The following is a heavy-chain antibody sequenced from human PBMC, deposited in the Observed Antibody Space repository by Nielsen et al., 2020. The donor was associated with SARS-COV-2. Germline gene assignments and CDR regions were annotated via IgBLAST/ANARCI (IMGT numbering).Heavy chain of an antibody. D-gene: IGHD2-15*01. CDR2: IYYSGST. J-gene: IGHJ4*02. CDR3: ARKIGYCSGGSCQDY. CDR1: GGSISSSSYY. Sequence: SETLSLTCTVSGGSISSSSYYWGWIRQPPGKGLEWIGSIYYSGSTYYNPSLKSRVTISVDTSKDQFSLKLSSVTAANTAVYYCARKIGYCSGGSCQDYWGQGTLVTVSS. V-gene: IGHV4-39*07.